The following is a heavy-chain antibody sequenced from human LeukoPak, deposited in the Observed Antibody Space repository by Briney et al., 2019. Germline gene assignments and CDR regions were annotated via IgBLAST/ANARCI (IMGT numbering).Heavy chain of an antibody. CDR1: GFTFSSYA. Sequence: PGGSLSLSCAASGFTFSSYAMTWVRQAPGKGLEWVSTISSSGSYYADPVKGRFIISRDNSRNTLDLQMNSLRAEDTAVYYCAKDHESDGYPCLDHWGQGALVVVSS. CDR2: ISSSGS. D-gene: IGHD3-22*01. CDR3: AKDHESDGYPCLDH. V-gene: IGHV3-23*01. J-gene: IGHJ4*02.